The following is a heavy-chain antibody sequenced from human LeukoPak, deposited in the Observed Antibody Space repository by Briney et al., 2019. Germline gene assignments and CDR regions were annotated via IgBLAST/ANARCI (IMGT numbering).Heavy chain of an antibody. Sequence: GGSLRLSCAVSGFTLTNYAVHWVRQAPGKGLEWLAVMSNDGKDKHVADSGKGRFSVSRDVSSDTLYLQVDSLRAEDTAVYFCAREGHSYLLTGYSPVEYYYYYMDVWGKGTTVTVSS. D-gene: IGHD3-9*01. V-gene: IGHV3-30*04. CDR2: MSNDGKDK. CDR1: GFTLTNYA. CDR3: AREGHSYLLTGYSPVEYYYYYMDV. J-gene: IGHJ6*03.